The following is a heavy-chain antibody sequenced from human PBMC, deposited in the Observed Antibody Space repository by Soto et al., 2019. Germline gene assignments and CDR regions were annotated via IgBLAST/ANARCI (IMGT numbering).Heavy chain of an antibody. Sequence: SETLSLTCTVSGGSISSYYWSWIRQPPGKGLEWIGYIYYSGSTNYNPSLKSRVTISVDTSKNQFSLKLSSVTAADTAVYYCARGLSITMVRGVISGPHYYFDYWGQGTLVTVSS. CDR3: ARGLSITMVRGVISGPHYYFDY. D-gene: IGHD3-10*01. J-gene: IGHJ4*02. CDR1: GGSISSYY. CDR2: IYYSGST. V-gene: IGHV4-59*01.